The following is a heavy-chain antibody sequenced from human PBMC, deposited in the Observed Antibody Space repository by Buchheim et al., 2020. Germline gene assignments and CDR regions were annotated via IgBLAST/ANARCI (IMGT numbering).Heavy chain of an antibody. Sequence: EVQLLESGGGLVQPGGSLRLSCAASGFTFSSYAMSWVRQAPGKGLEWVSAISGSGGSTYYADSVKGRFTISRDNSKNKQYLQMNSLRAEDTAVYYCAKVQYGYSSSTVSYPDYWGQGTL. V-gene: IGHV3-23*01. CDR2: ISGSGGST. D-gene: IGHD6-6*01. CDR3: AKVQYGYSSSTVSYPDY. CDR1: GFTFSSYA. J-gene: IGHJ4*02.